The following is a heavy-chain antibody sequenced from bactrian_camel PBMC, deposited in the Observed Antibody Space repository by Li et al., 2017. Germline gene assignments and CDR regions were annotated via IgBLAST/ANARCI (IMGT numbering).Heavy chain of an antibody. Sequence: QVQLVESGGESVQAGGSLRLSCEASGASRYCMGWFRQAPGKEREVVAGIYTLARSSYYPDGSVKGRFTISLDSTKNTLYLQMDALKPEDTGMYYCAADVRVGRYLGRCDFGAYGQGTQVTVS. D-gene: IGHD1*01. CDR1: GASRYC. CDR2: IYTLARSS. CDR3: AADVRVGRYLGRCDFGA. V-gene: IGHV3-3*01. J-gene: IGHJ6*01.